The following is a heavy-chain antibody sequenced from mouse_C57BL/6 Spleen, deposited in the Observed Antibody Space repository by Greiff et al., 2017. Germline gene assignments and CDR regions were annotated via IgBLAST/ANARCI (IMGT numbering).Heavy chain of an antibody. CDR3: ARDRIYYDYDGGYFDV. Sequence: EVKVVESEGGLVQPGSSMKLSCTASGFTFSDYYMAWVRQVPEKGLEWVANINYDGSSTYYLDSLKSRFIISRDNAKNFLYLQMSSLKSEDTATYYCARDRIYYDYDGGYFDVWGTGTTVTVSS. V-gene: IGHV5-16*01. D-gene: IGHD2-4*01. CDR2: INYDGSST. CDR1: GFTFSDYY. J-gene: IGHJ1*03.